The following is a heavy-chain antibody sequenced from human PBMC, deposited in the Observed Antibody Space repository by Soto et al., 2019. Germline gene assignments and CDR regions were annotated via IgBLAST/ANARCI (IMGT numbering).Heavy chain of an antibody. V-gene: IGHV1-18*04. Sequence: ASVKVSCKASGYTFTSYGISWVRQAPGQGLEWMGWISAYNGNTNYAQKLQGRVTMTTDTSTSTAYMELRSLRSDDTAVYYCARVSSVAGFFYYFEYLGQGTLDNVSS. CDR3: ARVSSVAGFFYYFEY. J-gene: IGHJ4*02. CDR1: GYTFTSYG. CDR2: ISAYNGNT. D-gene: IGHD6-19*01.